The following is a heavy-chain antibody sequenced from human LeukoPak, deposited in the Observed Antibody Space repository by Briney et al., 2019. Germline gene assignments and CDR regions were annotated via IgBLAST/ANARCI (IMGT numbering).Heavy chain of an antibody. CDR3: PRRKKGMATARFHQ. CDR1: GYSFTSYW. CDR2: IYPGDSDT. J-gene: IGHJ4*02. V-gene: IGHV5-51*01. D-gene: IGHD5-24*01. Sequence: GESLKISCKGSGYSFTSYWIGWVRQMPGKGLEWMGIIYPGDSDTRYSPSFQGQVTISAEKSISTAYLQWSSLKGSYPALYSGPRRKKGMATARFHQGAQETLLPVSS.